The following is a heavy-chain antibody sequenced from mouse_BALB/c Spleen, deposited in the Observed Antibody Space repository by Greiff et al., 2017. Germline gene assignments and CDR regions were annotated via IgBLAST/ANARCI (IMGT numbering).Heavy chain of an antibody. Sequence: EVKVEESGGGLVQPGGSRKLSCAASGFTFSSFGMHWVRQAPEKGLEWVAYISSGSSTIYYADTVKGRFTISRDNPKNTLFLQMTSLRSEDTAMYYCARSREGAWFAYWGQGTLVTVSA. V-gene: IGHV5-17*02. CDR3: ARSREGAWFAY. CDR2: ISSGSSTI. D-gene: IGHD3-3*01. CDR1: GFTFSSFG. J-gene: IGHJ3*01.